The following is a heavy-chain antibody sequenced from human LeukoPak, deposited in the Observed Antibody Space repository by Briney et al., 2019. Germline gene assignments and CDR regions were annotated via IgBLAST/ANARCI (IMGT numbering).Heavy chain of an antibody. CDR1: GGPISSSRYY. J-gene: IGHJ5*02. CDR3: ARGGFSGSGSIVVDP. Sequence: SETLSLTCTVSGGPISSSRYYWSWIRQPPGKGLEWIGEINHSGSTNYNPSLKSRVTISVDTSKNQFSLKLSSVTAADTAVYYCARGGFSGSGSIVVDPWGQGTLVTVSS. V-gene: IGHV4-39*07. CDR2: INHSGST. D-gene: IGHD3-10*01.